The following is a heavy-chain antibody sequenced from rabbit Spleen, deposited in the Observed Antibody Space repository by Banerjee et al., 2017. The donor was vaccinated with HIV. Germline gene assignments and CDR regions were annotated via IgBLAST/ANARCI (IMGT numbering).Heavy chain of an antibody. D-gene: IGHD8-1*01. CDR1: GFSFSNKAV. CDR3: ARDTGSSFSSYGMDL. J-gene: IGHJ6*01. V-gene: IGHV1S45*01. CDR2: IYAGSTGTT. Sequence: QEQLKETGGGLVKPEGSLTLTCTASGFSFSNKAVMCWVRQAPGKGLEWIGTIYAGSTGTTDYATWAKGRFTISKSSSTTVTLQMISLTAADTATYFCARDTGSSFSSYGMDLWGQGTLVTVS.